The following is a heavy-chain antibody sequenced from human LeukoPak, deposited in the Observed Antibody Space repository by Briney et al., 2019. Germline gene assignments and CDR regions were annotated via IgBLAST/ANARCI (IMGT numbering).Heavy chain of an antibody. CDR3: ARDRHGSGSPPGY. V-gene: IGHV3-30*04. D-gene: IGHD3-10*01. CDR2: ISYDGSNK. J-gene: IGHJ4*02. Sequence: GRSLRLSCAASGFTFSSYAMHWVRQAPGKGLEWVAVISYDGSNKYYADSVKGRFTISRDNSKNTLYLHMNSLRVEDTALYYCARDRHGSGSPPGYWGQGTLVIVSS. CDR1: GFTFSSYA.